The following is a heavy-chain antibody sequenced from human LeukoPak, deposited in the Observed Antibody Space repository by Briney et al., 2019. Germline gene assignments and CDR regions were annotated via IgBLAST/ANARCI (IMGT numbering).Heavy chain of an antibody. Sequence: GGSLRLSCATSGFTFDDYGMSWVRQAPGKGLEWVSGINWNGGSTAYADSVKGRFTISRDTAKNSLYLQMSSLRAEDTASYHCARAPLTGTYFYMDVWGKGTTITVSS. D-gene: IGHD7-27*01. CDR2: INWNGGST. CDR1: GFTFDDYG. V-gene: IGHV3-20*01. J-gene: IGHJ6*03. CDR3: ARAPLTGTYFYMDV.